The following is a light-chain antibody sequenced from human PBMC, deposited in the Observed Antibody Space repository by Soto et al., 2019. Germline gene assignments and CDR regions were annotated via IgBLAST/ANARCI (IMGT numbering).Light chain of an antibody. CDR2: GAS. CDR3: QQYGSSFWT. Sequence: EIVLTQSPGTLSLSPGERATLSCRASQSVSSSYLAWYQQKPGQAPRLLIYGASSRATGIPDRFSGSGSGTHFTLTISRLEPEDFAVYYCQQYGSSFWTFGQGTKVEIK. J-gene: IGKJ1*01. CDR1: QSVSSSY. V-gene: IGKV3-20*01.